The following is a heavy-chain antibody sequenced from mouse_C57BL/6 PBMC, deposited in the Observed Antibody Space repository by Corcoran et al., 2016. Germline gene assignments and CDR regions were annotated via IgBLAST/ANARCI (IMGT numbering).Heavy chain of an antibody. Sequence: EVQLQQSVAELVRPGASVKLSCTASGFNIKNTYMHWVKQRPEQGLEWIGRIDPANGNTKYAPTFQGKATITADTSSNTAYLQLSSLTSEDTAIYYCAIYYYGSSPAWFAYWGQGTLVTVSA. CDR3: AIYYYGSSPAWFAY. D-gene: IGHD1-1*01. CDR1: GFNIKNTY. J-gene: IGHJ3*01. CDR2: IDPANGNT. V-gene: IGHV14-3*01.